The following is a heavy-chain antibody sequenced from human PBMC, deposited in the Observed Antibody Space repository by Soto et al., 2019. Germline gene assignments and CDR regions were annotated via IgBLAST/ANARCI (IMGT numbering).Heavy chain of an antibody. V-gene: IGHV5-51*01. CDR1: GYSFTSYR. Sequence: GESLKISCKGSGYSFTSYRIGWVRQMPGKGLEWMGIIYPGDSDTRYSPSFQGQVTISADKSISTAYLQWSSLKASDTAMSYCARLEYSYGHYYYYYGMDVWGQGTTVTVSS. D-gene: IGHD5-18*01. CDR2: IYPGDSDT. J-gene: IGHJ6*02. CDR3: ARLEYSYGHYYYYYGMDV.